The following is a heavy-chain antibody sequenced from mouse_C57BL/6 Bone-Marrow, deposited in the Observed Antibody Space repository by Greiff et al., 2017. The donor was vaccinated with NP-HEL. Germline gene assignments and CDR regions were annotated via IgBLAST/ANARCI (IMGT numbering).Heavy chain of an antibody. V-gene: IGHV5-6*01. CDR3: ARQGTIVTHFDY. J-gene: IGHJ2*01. CDR2: ISSGGSYT. CDR1: GFTFSSYG. D-gene: IGHD2-5*01. Sequence: EVQRVESGGDLVKPGGSLKLSCAASGFTFSSYGMSWVRQTPDKRLEWVATISSGGSYTYYLDSVKGRFTISRDNAKNTLYLQMSSLKSEDTAMYYCARQGTIVTHFDYWGQGTTLTVSS.